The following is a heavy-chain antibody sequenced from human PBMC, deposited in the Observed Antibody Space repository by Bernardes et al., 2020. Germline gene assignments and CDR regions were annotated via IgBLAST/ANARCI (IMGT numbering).Heavy chain of an antibody. D-gene: IGHD2-15*01. CDR1: GYTFTSYD. V-gene: IGHV1-8*01. J-gene: IGHJ3*02. Sequence: ASVKVSCKASGYTFTSYDINWVRQATGQGLEWMGWMNPNSGNTGYAQKFQGRVTMTEDTSTDTAYMELSSLRSEDTAVYYCATVVVVAATERTDAFDIWGQGTMVTVSS. CDR2: MNPNSGNT. CDR3: ATVVVVAATERTDAFDI.